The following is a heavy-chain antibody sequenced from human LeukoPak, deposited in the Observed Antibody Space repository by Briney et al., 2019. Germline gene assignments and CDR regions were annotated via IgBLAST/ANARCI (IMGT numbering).Heavy chain of an antibody. CDR2: IYYSGST. CDR3: ARAPDFWSGYYLLDP. Sequence: SETLSLTCTVSGGSISNYYWSWIRQPPGKGLEWIGYIYYSGSTNYNPSLKSRVTISVDTSKNQFSLKLSSVTAADTAVYYCARAPDFWSGYYLLDPWGQGTLVTVSS. J-gene: IGHJ5*02. CDR1: GGSISNYY. V-gene: IGHV4-59*01. D-gene: IGHD3-3*01.